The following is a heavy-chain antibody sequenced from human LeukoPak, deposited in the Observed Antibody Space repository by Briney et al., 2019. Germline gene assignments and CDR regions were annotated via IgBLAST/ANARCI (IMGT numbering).Heavy chain of an antibody. CDR2: ISAYNGNT. CDR1: GYTFTSYG. J-gene: IGHJ3*02. V-gene: IGHV1-18*01. D-gene: IGHD2-2*01. CDR3: ARWGVVVPAEDAFDI. Sequence: GASVKVSCKASGYTFTSYGISWVRQAPGQGLEWMGWISAYNGNTNYAQKLQGRVTMTTDTSTSTAYMELRSLRSDDTAVYYCARWGVVVPAEDAFDIWGQGTMVTVSS.